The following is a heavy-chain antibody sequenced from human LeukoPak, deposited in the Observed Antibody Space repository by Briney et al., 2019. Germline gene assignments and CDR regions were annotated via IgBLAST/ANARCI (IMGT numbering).Heavy chain of an antibody. Sequence: GGSLRLSCAASGFTFSTYGIHWVRQAPGKGLEWVAVIWYDGSNKYYADSVKSRFTISRDNSKNTLYLQMNSLRAEDTAVYYCARAEDNSGRDGFDIWGQGTMVTVSS. CDR1: GFTFSTYG. J-gene: IGHJ3*02. D-gene: IGHD6-19*01. CDR2: IWYDGSNK. CDR3: ARAEDNSGRDGFDI. V-gene: IGHV3-33*01.